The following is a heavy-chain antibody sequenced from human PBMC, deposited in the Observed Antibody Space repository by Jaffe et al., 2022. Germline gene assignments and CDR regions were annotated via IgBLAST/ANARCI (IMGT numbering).Heavy chain of an antibody. D-gene: IGHD3-10*01. CDR1: GFTFTSSA. Sequence: QMQLVQSGPEVKKPGTSVKVSCKASGFTFTSSAVQWVRQARGQRLEWIGWIVVGSGNTNYAQKFQERVTITRDMSTSTAYMELSSLRSEDTAVYYCAAPPSRVDPYGSGSYDAFDIWGQGTMVTVSS. CDR2: IVVGSGNT. J-gene: IGHJ3*02. V-gene: IGHV1-58*01. CDR3: AAPPSRVDPYGSGSYDAFDI.